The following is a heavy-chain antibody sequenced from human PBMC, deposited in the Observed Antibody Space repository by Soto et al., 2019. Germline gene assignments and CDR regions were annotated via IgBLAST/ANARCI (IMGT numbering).Heavy chain of an antibody. CDR1: CGSIGSSNW. V-gene: IGHV4-4*02. CDR2: IYYSGST. CDR3: ARRYGSCFDY. Sequence: SETLSLTCAFSCGSIGSSNWWSLVRQPPGKGLEWIGYIYYSGSTNYNPSLKSRVTISVDTSKNQFSLKLSSVTAADTAVYYCARRYGSCFDYRGQGTLVTVS. J-gene: IGHJ4*02. D-gene: IGHD5-18*01.